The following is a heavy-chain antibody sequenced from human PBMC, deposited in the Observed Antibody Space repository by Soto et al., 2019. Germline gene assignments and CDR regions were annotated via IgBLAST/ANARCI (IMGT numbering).Heavy chain of an antibody. CDR2: IIPILGIA. V-gene: IGHV1-69*04. CDR1: GGTFSSYT. D-gene: IGHD6-19*01. CDR3: ARESGGWYEGVIDY. Sequence: SVKVSCKASGGTFSSYTISWVRQAPGQGLEWMGRIIPILGIANYAQKFQGRVTITADKSTSTAYMELSSLRSEDTAVYYCARESGGWYEGVIDYWGQGTLVTVSS. J-gene: IGHJ4*02.